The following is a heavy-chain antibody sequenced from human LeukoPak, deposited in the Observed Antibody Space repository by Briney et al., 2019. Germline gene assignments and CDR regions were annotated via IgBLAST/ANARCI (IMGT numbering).Heavy chain of an antibody. D-gene: IGHD5-24*01. CDR1: GFTFSSYA. CDR3: ARRRDGSNSGAFDI. Sequence: GGSLRLSCAASGFTFSSYAMSWVRHAPGKGLEWVSGISGSGSNIYYLDSVKGRFTISRDNSRNTLYQQMISLRGDDTALYYCARRRDGSNSGAFDIWGQGTMATVFS. J-gene: IGHJ3*02. V-gene: IGHV3-23*01. CDR2: ISGSGSNI.